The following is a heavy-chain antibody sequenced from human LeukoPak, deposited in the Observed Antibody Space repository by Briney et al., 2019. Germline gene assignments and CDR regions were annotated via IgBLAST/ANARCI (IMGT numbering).Heavy chain of an antibody. V-gene: IGHV1-69*13. Sequence: ASVKVSCKASGGTFISYAISWVRQAPGQGLEWMGGIIPIFGTANYAQKFQGRVTITADESTSTAYMELSSLRSEDTAVNYCAREKGYSYTKFDYWGQGTLVTVSS. CDR1: GGTFISYA. CDR2: IIPIFGTA. D-gene: IGHD5-18*01. J-gene: IGHJ4*02. CDR3: AREKGYSYTKFDY.